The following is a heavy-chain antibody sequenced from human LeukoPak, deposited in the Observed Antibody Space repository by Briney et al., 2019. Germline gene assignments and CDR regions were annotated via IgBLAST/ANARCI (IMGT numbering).Heavy chain of an antibody. V-gene: IGHV3-30*02. CDR2: IRYDGSNK. Sequence: PGGSLRLSCAASGFTFSSHPMHWIRQTPGKGLEWVALIRYDGSNKYYADSVKGRFTISRDNSKSTLFLQMNSLRPDDAAMYCCVKDYGGVLHTHYFDFWGQGTLVTVSS. D-gene: IGHD4-23*01. CDR3: VKDYGGVLHTHYFDF. J-gene: IGHJ4*02. CDR1: GFTFSSHP.